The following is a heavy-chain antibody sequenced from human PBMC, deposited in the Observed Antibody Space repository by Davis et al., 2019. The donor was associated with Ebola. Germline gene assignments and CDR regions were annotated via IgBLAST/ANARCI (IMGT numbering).Heavy chain of an antibody. CDR1: GFTFSSYG. J-gene: IGHJ6*02. CDR3: AKSFSSSPRLRYYYGMDV. D-gene: IGHD6-6*01. Sequence: PGGSLRLSCAASGFTFSSYGMHWVRQAPGKGLEWVSAISGSGGSTYYADSVKGRFTISRDNSKNTLYLQMNSLRAEDTAVYYCAKSFSSSPRLRYYYGMDVWGQGTTVTVSS. V-gene: IGHV3-23*01. CDR2: ISGSGGST.